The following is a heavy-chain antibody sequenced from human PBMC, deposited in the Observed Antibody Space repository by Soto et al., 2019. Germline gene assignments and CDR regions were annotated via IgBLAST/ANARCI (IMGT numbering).Heavy chain of an antibody. CDR2: INPSGGST. J-gene: IGHJ3*02. Sequence: GASVKVSCKASGYTFTSYYMHWVRQAPGQGLEWMGIINPSGGSTSYAQKFQGRVTMTRDTSTSTVYMELSSLRSEDTAVYYCARSRHSNPYYDILTGTLGDAFDSWGQGTMDTVSS. CDR1: GYTFTSYY. D-gene: IGHD3-9*01. CDR3: ARSRHSNPYYDILTGTLGDAFDS. V-gene: IGHV1-46*03.